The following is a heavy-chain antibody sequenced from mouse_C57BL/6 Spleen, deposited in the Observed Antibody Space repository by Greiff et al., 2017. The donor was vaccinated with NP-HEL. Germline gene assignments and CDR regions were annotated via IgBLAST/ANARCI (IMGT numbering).Heavy chain of an antibody. CDR3: ARPFTTVVARAMDY. CDR1: GFTFSDYG. Sequence: EVKLQESGGGLVKPGGSLKLSCAASGFTFSDYGVHWVRQAPEKGLEWVAYISSGSSTIYYADTVKGRFTIARDNAKNTLFLQMTSLRSEDTAMYYCARPFTTVVARAMDYWGQGTSVTVSS. D-gene: IGHD1-1*01. V-gene: IGHV5-17*01. CDR2: ISSGSSTI. J-gene: IGHJ4*01.